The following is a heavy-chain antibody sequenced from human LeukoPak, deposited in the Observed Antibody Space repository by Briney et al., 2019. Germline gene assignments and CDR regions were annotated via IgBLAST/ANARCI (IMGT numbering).Heavy chain of an antibody. CDR1: GYTLTELS. CDR2: FDPEDGET. CDR3: ATEITDYPGYYYYGMDV. J-gene: IGHJ6*02. V-gene: IGHV1-24*01. Sequence: GASVKVSCKVSGYTLTELSMHWVRQAPGKGLEWMGGFDPEDGETIYAQKFQGRVTMTEDTSTDTAYMELSSLRSEDTAVYYCATEITDYPGYYYYGMDVGGQGPTVTVSS. D-gene: IGHD3-16*01.